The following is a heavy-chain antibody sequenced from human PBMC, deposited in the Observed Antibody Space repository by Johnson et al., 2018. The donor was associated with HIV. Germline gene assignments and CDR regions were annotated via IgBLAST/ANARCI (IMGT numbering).Heavy chain of an antibody. CDR1: GFTFSSYW. J-gene: IGHJ3*02. Sequence: VQLVESGGGLVQPGGSLRLSCAASGFTFSSYWMSWVRQAPGKGLEWVSVIYSGDSTYYADSVKGRFTISRDNSKNSLYLQMNSLRPEDTGLYYCAKDIASGYTNGGTLDIWGQGTMVTVSS. V-gene: IGHV3-66*02. CDR3: AKDIASGYTNGGTLDI. D-gene: IGHD6-19*01. CDR2: IYSGDST.